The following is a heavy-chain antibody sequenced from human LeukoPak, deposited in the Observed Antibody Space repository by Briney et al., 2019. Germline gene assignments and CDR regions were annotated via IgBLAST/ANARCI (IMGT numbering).Heavy chain of an antibody. CDR3: ARTILVGASDY. Sequence: PSETLSLTCAVYGGSFSGYYWSWIRQPPGKGLEWIGEINHSGSTNYSPSLKSRVTISVDTSKNQFSLKLSSVTAADTAVYYCARTILVGASDYWGQGTLVTVSS. CDR2: INHSGST. V-gene: IGHV4-34*01. J-gene: IGHJ4*02. D-gene: IGHD1-26*01. CDR1: GGSFSGYY.